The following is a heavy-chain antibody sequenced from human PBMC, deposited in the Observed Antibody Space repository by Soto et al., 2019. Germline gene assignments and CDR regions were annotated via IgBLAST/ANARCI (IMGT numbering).Heavy chain of an antibody. CDR3: ARSRAVTMYNWSDP. CDR1: GYTFTDYY. Sequence: GASVKVSCKASGYTFTDYYMHWVRQAPGQGLEWMGWINPNSGGTNYAQKFQGWVAMTRDTSISTAYMELSRLRSDDTAVYYCARSRAVTMYNWSDPWGQGSLVTVSS. D-gene: IGHD3-10*02. CDR2: INPNSGGT. J-gene: IGHJ5*02. V-gene: IGHV1-2*04.